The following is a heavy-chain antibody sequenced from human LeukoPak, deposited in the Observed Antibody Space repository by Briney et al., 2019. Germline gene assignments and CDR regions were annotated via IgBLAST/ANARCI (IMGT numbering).Heavy chain of an antibody. CDR1: GFTFSSYA. D-gene: IGHD6-19*01. Sequence: GGSLRLSCAASGFTFSSYAMSWVRQAPGKGLEWVSAISGSDGSTYYADSVKGRFTISRDNSKNTLSLQMNSLRAEDTAKYYCAKDLSSSGFRIDYWGQGTLVTVSS. CDR3: AKDLSSSGFRIDY. CDR2: ISGSDGST. J-gene: IGHJ4*02. V-gene: IGHV3-23*01.